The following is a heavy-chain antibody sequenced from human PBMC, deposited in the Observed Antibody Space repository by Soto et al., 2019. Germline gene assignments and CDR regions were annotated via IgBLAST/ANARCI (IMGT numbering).Heavy chain of an antibody. D-gene: IGHD3-22*01. Sequence: PGGSLRLSCAVSGFTFSSFHMNWVRQAPGRGLEWVAYITSSSDTIYYSDSVKGRFTISRDNGKNPLFLQMNSLRDEDTAVYYCARVVVVIPPGYYYAMDVWGQGTTVTVSS. CDR2: ITSSSDTI. J-gene: IGHJ6*02. V-gene: IGHV3-48*02. CDR3: ARVVVVIPPGYYYAMDV. CDR1: GFTFSSFH.